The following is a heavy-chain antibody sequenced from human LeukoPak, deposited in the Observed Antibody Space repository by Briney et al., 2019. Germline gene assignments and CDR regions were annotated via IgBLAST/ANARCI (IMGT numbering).Heavy chain of an antibody. CDR1: GASLSGHY. CDR2: VSYTGRT. V-gene: IGHV4-59*11. CDR3: ARLLNNDISGDPDTFDV. J-gene: IGHJ3*01. D-gene: IGHD3-22*01. Sequence: SETLSLTCTVSGASLSGHYCSWIRQPPGKRLEWIGYVSYTGRTKYNPSLQSRVTISIDTSKSQFSLKLTSVTSADTAVYSCARLLNNDISGDPDTFDVWGQGTTVIVSS.